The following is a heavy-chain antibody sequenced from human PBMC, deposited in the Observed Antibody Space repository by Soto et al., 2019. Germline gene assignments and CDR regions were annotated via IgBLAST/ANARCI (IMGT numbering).Heavy chain of an antibody. V-gene: IGHV1-18*01. CDR3: ARDQGYQLVFRQYYYYGMDV. CDR2: ISAYNGNT. D-gene: IGHD2-2*01. Sequence: ASVKVSCKASGYTFTSYGISWVRQAPGQGLEWMGWISAYNGNTNYAQKLQGRVTMTTDTSTSTAYMELSSLRSEDSAVYYCARDQGYQLVFRQYYYYGMDVWGQGTTVTVSS. CDR1: GYTFTSYG. J-gene: IGHJ6*02.